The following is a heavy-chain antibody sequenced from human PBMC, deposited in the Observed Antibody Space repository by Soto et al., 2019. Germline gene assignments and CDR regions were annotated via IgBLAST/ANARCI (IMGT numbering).Heavy chain of an antibody. V-gene: IGHV3-74*01. CDR2: INGEGTIT. CDR1: GFSFNNYY. D-gene: IGHD6-19*01. CDR3: TRGGAVAAVDI. Sequence: GGSLRLSCAASGFSFNNYYMHWVRQAPGTGLVWVSRINGEGTITSYADSVKGRFTISRDNAKNTLYLQMNSLRAEDAAVYYCTRGGAVAAVDIWGQGTMVTVS. J-gene: IGHJ3*02.